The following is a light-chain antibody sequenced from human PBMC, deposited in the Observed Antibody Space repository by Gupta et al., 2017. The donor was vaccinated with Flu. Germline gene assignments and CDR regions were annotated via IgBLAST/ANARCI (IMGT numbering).Light chain of an antibody. CDR2: EVT. CDR3: CSYAGTNTPYV. V-gene: IGLV2-8*01. J-gene: IGLJ1*01. Sequence: QSALTQPPSASGSPGQSVTISCTGPNSDVGNYNYVSWYQQHPGKAPKLLIYEVTQRPSRVPDRFSGSKSGNTASLTVSGLQAEDEADYYCCSYAGTNTPYVFGTGTTVTVV. CDR1: NSDVGNYNY.